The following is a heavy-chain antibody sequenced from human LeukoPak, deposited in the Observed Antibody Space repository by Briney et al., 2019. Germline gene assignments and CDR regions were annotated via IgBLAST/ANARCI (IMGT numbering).Heavy chain of an antibody. CDR2: ISGSGGST. Sequence: GGSLRLSCAASGFTFSSYAMSWVRHAPGKGLEWVSAISGSGGSTYYADSVKGRFTISRDNSKNTLYLQMNSLRAEDTAVYYCAKDSSGPVSYYYYGMDVWGQGTTVTVSS. V-gene: IGHV3-23*01. CDR3: AKDSSGPVSYYYYGMDV. CDR1: GFTFSSYA. D-gene: IGHD6-19*01. J-gene: IGHJ6*02.